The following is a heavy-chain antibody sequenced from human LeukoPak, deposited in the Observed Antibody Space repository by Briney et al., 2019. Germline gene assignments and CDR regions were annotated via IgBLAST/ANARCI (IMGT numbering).Heavy chain of an antibody. CDR2: INPSGGST. CDR1: GYTFTSYY. CDR3: AGASIGWYHSLYFDY. D-gene: IGHD6-19*01. J-gene: IGHJ4*02. V-gene: IGHV1-46*01. Sequence: ASVKVSCKASGYTFTSYYMHWVRQAPGQGLEWMGIINPSGGSTSYAQKFQGRVTMTRDTSTSTVYMELSSLRSEDTAVYYCAGASIGWYHSLYFDYWGQGTLVTVSS.